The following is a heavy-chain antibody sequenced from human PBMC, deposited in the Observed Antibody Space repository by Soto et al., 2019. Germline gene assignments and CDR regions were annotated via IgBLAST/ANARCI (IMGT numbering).Heavy chain of an antibody. V-gene: IGHV4-59*01. D-gene: IGHD6-13*01. J-gene: IGHJ6*02. CDR2: IYYRGST. CDR1: VGSISGSY. CDR3: ARQQLPPFYYALDV. Sequence: SQTLSLTCNVSVGSISGSYWSWIRQSPGKGLEYIGYIYYRGSTNYNSSLKSRVTMSVDTSRNQFSLKMNSVTAADTAVSYCARQQLPPFYYALDVWGQGTTVTVSS.